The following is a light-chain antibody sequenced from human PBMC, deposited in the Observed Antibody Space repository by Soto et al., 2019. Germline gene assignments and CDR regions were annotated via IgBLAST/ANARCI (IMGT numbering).Light chain of an antibody. Sequence: EIVMTQSPATLSVSPGERATLSCRASQSVNRNIAWSQQKPGQAPRLLIYGASTRATGVPARFSGSGSGTDFSLTISRLEPEDFAMYYCQQYGRSPTWTFGQGTKVDIK. V-gene: IGKV3-15*01. CDR3: QQYGRSPTWT. CDR2: GAS. CDR1: QSVNRN. J-gene: IGKJ1*01.